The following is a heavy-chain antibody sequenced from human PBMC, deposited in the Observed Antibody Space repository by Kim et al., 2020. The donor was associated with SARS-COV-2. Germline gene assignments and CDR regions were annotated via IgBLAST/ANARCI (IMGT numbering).Heavy chain of an antibody. J-gene: IGHJ4*03. CDR2: IYPDDSDT. CDR3: AKTSRTGLATGY. CDR1: GSTFSKYW. Sequence: GGIGKLSGKGSGSTFSKYWIAWVRKTPDKGLEWVGIIYPDDSDTKYSPSFQGRVIISADTSSSTAFLQWRSLQASDTAMYYCAKTSRTGLATGY. V-gene: IGHV5-51*01.